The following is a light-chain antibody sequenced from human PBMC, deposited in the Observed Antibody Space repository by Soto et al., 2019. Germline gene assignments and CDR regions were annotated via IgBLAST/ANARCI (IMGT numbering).Light chain of an antibody. J-gene: IGLJ2*01. V-gene: IGLV2-23*01. CDR3: CSYAGRSTVI. CDR2: EGN. Sequence: QSALTQPASVSGSPGQSITISCTGTSGDIGTYYLVSWYQQHPGRAPKLITFEGNKRPSGVSNRFSASKSGNTASLAISGLQAEDEADYHCCSYAGRSTVICGGGTKLTVL. CDR1: SGDIGTYYL.